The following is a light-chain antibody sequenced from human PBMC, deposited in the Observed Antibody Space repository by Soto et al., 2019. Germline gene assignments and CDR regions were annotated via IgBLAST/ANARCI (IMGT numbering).Light chain of an antibody. CDR2: GAS. J-gene: IGKJ1*01. V-gene: IGKV3-15*01. Sequence: EIVMTQSPATLSVSPGERATLSCRASQSVFTNLAWYQQKPGQAPGLLIYGASTRATGIPARFSGSGSGTEFTLTISSLQSEDFEVYYCQQYNDWPRTFGQGTKVEIK. CDR3: QQYNDWPRT. CDR1: QSVFTN.